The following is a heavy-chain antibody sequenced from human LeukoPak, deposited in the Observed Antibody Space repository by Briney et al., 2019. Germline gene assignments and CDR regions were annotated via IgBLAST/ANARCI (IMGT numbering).Heavy chain of an antibody. J-gene: IGHJ6*03. CDR2: IHHSGKT. Sequence: PSETLSLTCAVSGDSISSINWWTWVRLSPEKGLEWIGEIHHSGKTNYNPSLKSRVNISLDKSKNHFSLRVNSLVAADTAIYYCARAPDTAIPYYYIDVWGKGTTVTVSS. CDR3: ARAPDTAIPYYYIDV. D-gene: IGHD5-18*01. V-gene: IGHV4-4*02. CDR1: GDSISSINW.